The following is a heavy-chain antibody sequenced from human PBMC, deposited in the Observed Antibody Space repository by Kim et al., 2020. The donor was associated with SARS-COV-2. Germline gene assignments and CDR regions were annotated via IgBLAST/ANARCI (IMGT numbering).Heavy chain of an antibody. J-gene: IGHJ4*02. Sequence: GGSLRLSCAASGFTFSGSAMHWVRQASGKGLEWVGRIRSKANSYATAYAASVKGRFTISRDDSKNTAYLQMNSLKTEDTAVYYCTRVSWEQQRGRDYWGQGTLVTVSS. CDR1: GFTFSGSA. D-gene: IGHD6-13*01. CDR3: TRVSWEQQRGRDY. V-gene: IGHV3-73*01. CDR2: IRSKANSYAT.